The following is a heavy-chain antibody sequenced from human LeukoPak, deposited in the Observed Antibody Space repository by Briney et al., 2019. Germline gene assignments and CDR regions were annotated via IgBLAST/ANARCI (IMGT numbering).Heavy chain of an antibody. Sequence: GGSLRLSCAASGFTFSSYGMHWVRQAPGKGLEWVAGIAGGDDRFYADSVKGRFSISRDNSKNTVDLQMNSLRVEDTAAYYCAKDYVSGDGYWDFAYWGQGTLVTVSS. J-gene: IGHJ4*02. CDR3: AKDYVSGDGYWDFAY. D-gene: IGHD5-24*01. CDR1: GFTFSSYG. V-gene: IGHV3-NL1*01. CDR2: IAGGDDR.